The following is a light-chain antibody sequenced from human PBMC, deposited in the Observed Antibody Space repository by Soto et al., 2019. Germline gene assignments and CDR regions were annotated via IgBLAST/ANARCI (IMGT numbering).Light chain of an antibody. V-gene: IGKV3-20*01. Sequence: EIVLTQSPGTLSLSPGERATLSCRASQSVSSSYLAWYQHKPGQAPRLLIYGASSRATGIPDRFSGSGSGKDFTLTISRLEPEDFAVYYCQQYGSSSWTFGQGTKV. CDR2: GAS. CDR1: QSVSSSY. CDR3: QQYGSSSWT. J-gene: IGKJ1*01.